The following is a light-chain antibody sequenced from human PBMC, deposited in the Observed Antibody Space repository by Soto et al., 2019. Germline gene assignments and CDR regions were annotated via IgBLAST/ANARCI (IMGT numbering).Light chain of an antibody. V-gene: IGLV2-14*01. Sequence: QSVLTQPASVSGSPGQSITISCTGTSSDVGGYNYVSWHQQHPGKAPKLMIYDVSNRPSGVSNRFSGSKSGNTASLTISGLQAEDEADYYCSSYTSSSTPHVFGTGTKVTVL. CDR2: DVS. J-gene: IGLJ1*01. CDR1: SSDVGGYNY. CDR3: SSYTSSSTPHV.